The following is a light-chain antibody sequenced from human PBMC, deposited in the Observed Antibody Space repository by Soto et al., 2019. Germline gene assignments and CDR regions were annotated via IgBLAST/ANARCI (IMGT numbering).Light chain of an antibody. CDR3: QQYNNWPSWT. Sequence: VVLAQSHATLSLSPGERATLSCRSSQSVSSYLAWYQQKPGQAPRLLIYGASSRATGIPARFSGSGSGTEFTLTISSLQSEDFAVYYCQQYNNWPSWTFGQGTKVDIK. CDR2: GAS. V-gene: IGKV3-15*01. CDR1: QSVSSY. J-gene: IGKJ1*01.